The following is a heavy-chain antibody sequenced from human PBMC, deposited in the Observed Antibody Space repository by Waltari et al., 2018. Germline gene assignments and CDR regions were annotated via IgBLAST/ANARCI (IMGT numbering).Heavy chain of an antibody. Sequence: QVQLVQSGAEVKKPGASVKVSCKASGYTFTSYDINWLPQATGPGLEWMGWMNPNSGNTGYAQKFQGRVTMTRNTSISTAYMELSSLRSEDTAVYYCARGLAYDFWSGYSTDPDYWGQGTLVTVSS. CDR2: MNPNSGNT. J-gene: IGHJ4*02. CDR1: GYTFTSYD. V-gene: IGHV1-8*01. D-gene: IGHD3-3*01. CDR3: ARGLAYDFWSGYSTDPDY.